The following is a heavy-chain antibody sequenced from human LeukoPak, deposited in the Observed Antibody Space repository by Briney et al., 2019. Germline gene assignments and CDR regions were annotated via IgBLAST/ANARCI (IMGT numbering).Heavy chain of an antibody. Sequence: GGSLRLSCAASGFTFSGYGMYWVRQAPGKGLEWVTFIRYDGSTKYYADSVKGRFTISRDNSKNSVYLQMNSLGAEDTAVYYGARRHSTDYYDSTGYYTLGYWGQGTLVTVSS. D-gene: IGHD3-22*01. CDR1: GFTFSGYG. CDR2: IRYDGSTK. V-gene: IGHV3-30*02. CDR3: ARRHSTDYYDSTGYYTLGY. J-gene: IGHJ4*02.